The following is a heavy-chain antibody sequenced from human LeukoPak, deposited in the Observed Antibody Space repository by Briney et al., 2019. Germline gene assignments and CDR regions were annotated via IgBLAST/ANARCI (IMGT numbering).Heavy chain of an antibody. V-gene: IGHV3-53*01. CDR3: ARDGIFYDSSGYFFDY. CDR2: IYSGGST. CDR1: GFTVSSNY. J-gene: IGHJ4*02. D-gene: IGHD3-22*01. Sequence: GESLRLSCAASGFTVSSNYMSWVRQAPGKGLEWVSVIYSGGSTYYADSVKGRFTISRDNSKNTLYLQMNSLRAEDTAVYYCARDGIFYDSSGYFFDYWGQGTLVTVSS.